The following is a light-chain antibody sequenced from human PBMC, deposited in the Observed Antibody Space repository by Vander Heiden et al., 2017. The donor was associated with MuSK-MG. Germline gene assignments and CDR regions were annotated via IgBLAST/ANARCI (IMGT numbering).Light chain of an antibody. CDR1: TSNIGAGYD. Sequence: QSVLPQPPSGAWAPGQRVTICCTGSTSNIGAGYDVHWYQLLPGTAPHLLIYGNRNLPSGVPDRFSGSKSGTSAALAITGLQAEDEADYYCQSYDSSLSGWVFGGGTKLTVL. CDR2: GNR. CDR3: QSYDSSLSGWV. V-gene: IGLV1-40*01. J-gene: IGLJ3*02.